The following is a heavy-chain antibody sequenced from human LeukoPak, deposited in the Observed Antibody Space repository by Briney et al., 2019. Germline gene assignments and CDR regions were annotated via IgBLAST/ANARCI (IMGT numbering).Heavy chain of an antibody. Sequence: RGSLRLSCAGSGFTFSSYAMHWVRQAPGKGLEWVAVISYDGSDKYYADSVKGRFTISRDNSKNTLYLQVNSLRAEDTAVYYCATDFGGVIALIGYWGQGTLVTVSS. D-gene: IGHD3-16*02. J-gene: IGHJ4*02. CDR1: GFTFSSYA. V-gene: IGHV3-30*04. CDR2: ISYDGSDK. CDR3: ATDFGGVIALIGY.